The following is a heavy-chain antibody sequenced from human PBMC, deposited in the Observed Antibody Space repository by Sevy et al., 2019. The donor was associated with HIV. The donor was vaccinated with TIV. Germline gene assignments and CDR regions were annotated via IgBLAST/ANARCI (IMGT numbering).Heavy chain of an antibody. CDR2: ISGSGGST. J-gene: IGHJ4*02. CDR3: AKDLVLRFLEWLSGGFDY. CDR1: GFTFSSYA. D-gene: IGHD3-3*01. V-gene: IGHV3-23*01. Sequence: GGSLRLSCAASGFTFSSYAMSWVRQAPGKGLEWVSAISGSGGSTYYAHSVKGRFTISRDNSKNTLYLQMNSLRAEDTAVYYCAKDLVLRFLEWLSGGFDYWGQGTLVTVSS.